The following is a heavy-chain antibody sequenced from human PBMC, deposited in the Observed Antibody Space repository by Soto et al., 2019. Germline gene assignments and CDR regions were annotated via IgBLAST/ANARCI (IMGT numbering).Heavy chain of an antibody. Sequence: EVQLLESGGTLVQVGGSLRLSCVASGFSFSNYAVTWVRQAPGKGLEWVSAISGSGAGTYYADSVKGRFTISRDNSKNTVHMQMNSMRVEDTAVYHCAKRIKRGSKYVGHAMDVWGQGTTVIVS. CDR1: GFSFSNYA. CDR3: AKRIKRGSKYVGHAMDV. D-gene: IGHD1-26*01. CDR2: ISGSGAGT. J-gene: IGHJ6*02. V-gene: IGHV3-23*01.